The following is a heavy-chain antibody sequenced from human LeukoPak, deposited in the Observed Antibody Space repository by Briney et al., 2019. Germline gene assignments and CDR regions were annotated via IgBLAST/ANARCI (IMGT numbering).Heavy chain of an antibody. CDR1: GVTFSSYG. CDR2: IRYDGSNK. Sequence: PGGSLRLSCAASGVTFSSYGMHWVRQAPGKGLEWVAFIRYDGSNKYYADSVKGRFTISRDNSKNTLYLQMNSLRAEDTAVYYCAKDRGSSWYVDYYYMDVWGKGTTVTVSS. D-gene: IGHD6-13*01. J-gene: IGHJ6*03. V-gene: IGHV3-30*02. CDR3: AKDRGSSWYVDYYYMDV.